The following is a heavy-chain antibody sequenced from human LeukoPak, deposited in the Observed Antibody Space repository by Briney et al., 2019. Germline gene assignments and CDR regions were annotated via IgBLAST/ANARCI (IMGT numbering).Heavy chain of an antibody. J-gene: IGHJ4*02. CDR3: AKDWGL. CDR2: INNDGTAT. D-gene: IGHD3-16*01. V-gene: IGHV3-74*01. CDR1: GFTFSSYG. Sequence: GGSLRLSCAASGFTFSSYGMHWVRQVPGKGLVWVSRINNDGTATFFADSVKGRFTISRDNSKNTLYLQMNSLRAEDTAVYYCAKDWGLWGQGTLVTVSS.